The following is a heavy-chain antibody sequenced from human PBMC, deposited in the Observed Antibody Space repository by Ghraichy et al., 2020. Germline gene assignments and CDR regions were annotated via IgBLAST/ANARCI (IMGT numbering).Heavy chain of an antibody. Sequence: GGSLRLSCAASGFPFSYFGMSWVRQAPGKGLEWVSTISGNGDNTYYADSVKGRFTISRDNSKNTLYLQMSSLRAEDTAVYYCTKDPGSSGWYFSLDYWGQGTLVPVSS. D-gene: IGHD6-19*01. CDR1: GFPFSYFG. J-gene: IGHJ4*02. CDR3: TKDPGSSGWYFSLDY. V-gene: IGHV3-23*01. CDR2: ISGNGDNT.